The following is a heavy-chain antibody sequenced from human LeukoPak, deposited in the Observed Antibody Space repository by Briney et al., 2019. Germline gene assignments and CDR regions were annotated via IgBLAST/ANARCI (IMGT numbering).Heavy chain of an antibody. CDR3: ARDRNPPNWFDP. CDR2: INAGNGNT. Sequence: GASVKVSCTASGYTFTSYAMHWVRPAPGQRLEWMGWINAGNGNTKYSQKFQGRVTITRDTSASTAYMELSSLGSEDTAVYYCARDRNPPNWFDPWGQGTLVTVSS. J-gene: IGHJ5*02. CDR1: GYTFTSYA. V-gene: IGHV1-3*01.